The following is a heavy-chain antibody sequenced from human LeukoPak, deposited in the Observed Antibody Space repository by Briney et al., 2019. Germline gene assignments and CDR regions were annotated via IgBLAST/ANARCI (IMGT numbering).Heavy chain of an antibody. V-gene: IGHV3-9*01. J-gene: IGHJ5*02. CDR1: GFTFDDYA. CDR3: AKDIAPGYSSSWYTGFDP. D-gene: IGHD6-13*01. Sequence: PGRSLRLSCAASGFTFDDYAMHWVRQAPGKGLEWVSGISWNSGSIGYADSEKGRFTISRDNAKNSLYLQMNSLRAEDTALYYCAKDIAPGYSSSWYTGFDPWGQGTLVTVSS. CDR2: ISWNSGSI.